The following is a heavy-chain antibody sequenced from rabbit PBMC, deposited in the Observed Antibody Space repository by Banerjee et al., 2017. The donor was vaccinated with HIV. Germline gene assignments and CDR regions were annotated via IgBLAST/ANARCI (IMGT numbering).Heavy chain of an antibody. J-gene: IGHJ4*01. CDR1: GLDFSSSYW. D-gene: IGHD3-1*01. V-gene: IGHV1S45*01. CDR2: FAVGGSDAP. CDR3: ARHVHFVGSDL. Sequence: QEQLEESGGDLVQPEGSLTLTCTASGLDFSSSYWICWVRQAPGKGLEWIACFAVGGSDAPYYASWAKGRFTISKPSSTTVTLQMTSLTAADTATYFCARHVHFVGSDLWGPGTLVTVS.